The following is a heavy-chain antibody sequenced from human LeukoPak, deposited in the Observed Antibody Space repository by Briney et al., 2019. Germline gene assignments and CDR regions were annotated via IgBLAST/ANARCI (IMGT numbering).Heavy chain of an antibody. Sequence: SETLSLTCTVSGGSISSYYWSWLRQPPGKGLEWIGYIYYSGSTNYNPSLKSRVTISVDTSKNQFSLKLSSVTAADTAVYYCARGGRAGLSGYCSGGSCYSSVIWGQGTMVTVSS. D-gene: IGHD2-15*01. CDR3: ARGGRAGLSGYCSGGSCYSSVI. CDR2: IYYSGST. J-gene: IGHJ3*02. CDR1: GGSISSYY. V-gene: IGHV4-59*01.